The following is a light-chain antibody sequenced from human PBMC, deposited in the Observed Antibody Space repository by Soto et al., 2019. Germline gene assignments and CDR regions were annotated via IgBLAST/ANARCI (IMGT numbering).Light chain of an antibody. J-gene: IGKJ4*01. V-gene: IGKV1-17*01. CDR1: QGIRND. CDR3: QQYGSFSPIT. CDR2: AAS. Sequence: DIQMTQSPSSLSASVGDRVTITCRASQGIRNDLGWYQQKPGKAPKRLIYAASSLQSGVPSRFSGSGSGTEFTLSISRLQTDDFATYYCQQYGSFSPITFGGGTKVDIK.